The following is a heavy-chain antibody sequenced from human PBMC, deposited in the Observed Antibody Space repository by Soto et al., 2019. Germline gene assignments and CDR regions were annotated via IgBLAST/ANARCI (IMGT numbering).Heavy chain of an antibody. J-gene: IGHJ1*01. CDR3: ARDSWSQY. CDR2: IHNGGET. Sequence: EVQLVESGGGLVQPGGSLRLSCAASGSSVSSNYMNWVRQAPGKGLEWVSIIHNGGETYYADSVKDRFTVSRDNSKNTVFLQMNSLRVEDTAVYYCARDSWSQYWGQGTLVTVSS. CDR1: GSSVSSNY. V-gene: IGHV3-66*01. D-gene: IGHD2-15*01.